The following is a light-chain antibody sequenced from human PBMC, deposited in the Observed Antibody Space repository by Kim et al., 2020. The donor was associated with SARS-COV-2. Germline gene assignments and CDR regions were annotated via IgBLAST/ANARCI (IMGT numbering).Light chain of an antibody. CDR3: QQYYSTPPT. CDR1: QIVFYRSNNTGY. Sequence: PALNCNSRQIVFYRSNNTGYLSSYRQKSGQPPELLIYWASTRESGVPDRFSGSGSGTEFTLTISSLQAEDVAVYYCQQYYSTPPTFGQGTKVDIK. CDR2: WAS. V-gene: IGKV4-1*01. J-gene: IGKJ1*01.